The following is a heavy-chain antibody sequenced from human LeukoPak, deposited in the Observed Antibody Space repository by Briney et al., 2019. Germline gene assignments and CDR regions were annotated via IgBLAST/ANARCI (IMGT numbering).Heavy chain of an antibody. CDR1: GFTFSIYS. CDR2: ISWNSGSI. Sequence: QTGGSLRLSCAASGFTFSIYSMSWVRQAPGKGLEWVSGISWNSGSIGYADSVKGRFTISRDNAKNSLYLQMNSLRAEDTALYYCAKATTVTPRTPLDYWGQGNLVTVSS. CDR3: AKATTVTPRTPLDY. J-gene: IGHJ4*02. V-gene: IGHV3-9*01. D-gene: IGHD4-17*01.